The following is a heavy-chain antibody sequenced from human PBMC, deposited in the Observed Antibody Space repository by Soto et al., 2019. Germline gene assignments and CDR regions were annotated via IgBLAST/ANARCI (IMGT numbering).Heavy chain of an antibody. D-gene: IGHD2-21*02. Sequence: GASVKVSCKVSGYTLTELSMHWLRQAPGKGLEWMGTFDPEIGETVYAQKFRGRVTMTGDTSTDTAYMELSSLRSEDTAVYYCARAGLFCGGDCYPPLYYYYGMDVWGQGTTVTVSS. CDR2: FDPEIGET. J-gene: IGHJ6*02. V-gene: IGHV1-24*01. CDR3: ARAGLFCGGDCYPPLYYYYGMDV. CDR1: GYTLTELS.